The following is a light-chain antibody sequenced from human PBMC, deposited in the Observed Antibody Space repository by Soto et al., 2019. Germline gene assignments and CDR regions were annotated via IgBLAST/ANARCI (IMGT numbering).Light chain of an antibody. CDR2: AES. Sequence: DIQMTQSPSSLSASVGDRVTITCRASQSISSYLNWYQQKPGKAPKLLIYAESSLQSGVTSRFSGSGSGTDFTLTISSLQPEDFATYYCQQSYSTPHTFGQGTKLEIK. V-gene: IGKV1-39*01. CDR1: QSISSY. J-gene: IGKJ2*01. CDR3: QQSYSTPHT.